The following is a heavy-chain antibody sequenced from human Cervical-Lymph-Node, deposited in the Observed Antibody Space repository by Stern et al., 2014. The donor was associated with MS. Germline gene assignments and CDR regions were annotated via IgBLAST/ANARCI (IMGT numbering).Heavy chain of an antibody. V-gene: IGHV3-30*03. J-gene: IGHJ4*02. D-gene: IGHD2-8*01. CDR1: GFTFSSYG. CDR2: ISYDGNHK. CDR3: ARDYEDTSMLFDH. Sequence: QVQLMQSGGAVVQPGRSLRLSCAASGFTFSSYGMHWVRQAPGKGLERVTVISYDGNHKYYAASVKGRFTISRDNSKNTLHLQMNSVTPDDTAIYYCARDYEDTSMLFDHWGQGTLVTVSS.